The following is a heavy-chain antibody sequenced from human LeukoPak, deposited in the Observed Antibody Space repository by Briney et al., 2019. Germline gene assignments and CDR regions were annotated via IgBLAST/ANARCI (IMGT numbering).Heavy chain of an antibody. Sequence: PGRSLRLSCAASGFTFSSYGMHWVRQAPGKGLEWVAVIWYDGSNKYYADSVKGRFTISRDNSKNTLYLQMNSLRAEDTAVYYCARFQTRWLYYFDYWGQGPLVTVSS. CDR1: GFTFSSYG. D-gene: IGHD3-22*01. J-gene: IGHJ4*02. V-gene: IGHV3-33*01. CDR2: IWYDGSNK. CDR3: ARFQTRWLYYFDY.